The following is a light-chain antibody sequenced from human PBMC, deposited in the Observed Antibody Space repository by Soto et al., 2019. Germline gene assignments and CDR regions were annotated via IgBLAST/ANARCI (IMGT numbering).Light chain of an antibody. CDR2: DAS. CDR1: KSVNSY. V-gene: IGKV3-11*01. J-gene: IGKJ4*01. Sequence: EIVLTQSPATLSLSPGERANLSCRASKSVNSYLAWYQQKPGQGPRLLIYDASNRATGIPARFSGSGSGTDFTLTISSLEPEDSAVYYCQQRSNLPPAFGGGTKVEIK. CDR3: QQRSNLPPA.